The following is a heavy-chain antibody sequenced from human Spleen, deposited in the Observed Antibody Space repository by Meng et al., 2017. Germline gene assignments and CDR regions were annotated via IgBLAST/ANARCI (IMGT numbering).Heavy chain of an antibody. D-gene: IGHD6-19*01. CDR3: AKVCSPLSSGWYRDYYGMDV. CDR2: ISGSGGST. J-gene: IGHJ6*02. Sequence: GGSLRLSCAASGFTFSSYAMSWVRQAPGKGLEWVSAISGSGGSTYYADSVKGRFTISRDNSKNTLYLQMNSLRAEDTAVYYCAKVCSPLSSGWYRDYYGMDVWGQGTTVTVSS. V-gene: IGHV3-23*01. CDR1: GFTFSSYA.